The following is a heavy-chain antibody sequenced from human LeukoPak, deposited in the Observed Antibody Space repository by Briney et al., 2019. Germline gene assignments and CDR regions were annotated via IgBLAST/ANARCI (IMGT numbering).Heavy chain of an antibody. D-gene: IGHD1-26*01. CDR2: ISGGGXX. Sequence: PGGSLRLSCAVSGFTFSSYAMSWVRQAPGRGLEWVSAISGGGXXYXXDSVKGRFTISRDNSKNTLSLQMNSLRGEDTAIYYCAVSGRYYGYWGQGTLVTVSS. V-gene: IGHV3-23*01. CDR1: GFTFSSYA. CDR3: AVSGRYYGY. J-gene: IGHJ4*02.